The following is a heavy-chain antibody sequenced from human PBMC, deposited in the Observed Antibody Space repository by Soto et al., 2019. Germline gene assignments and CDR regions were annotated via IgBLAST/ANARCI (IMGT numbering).Heavy chain of an antibody. D-gene: IGHD6-13*01. V-gene: IGHV4-39*07. Sequence: PSETLSLTCTVSGGSISSSSYYWGWIRQPPGKGLEWIGSIYYSGSTNYNPSLKSRVTISVDTSKNQFSLKLSSVTAADTAVYYCARISSSWTQVDYWGQGTLVTVSS. CDR2: IYYSGST. J-gene: IGHJ4*02. CDR3: ARISSSWTQVDY. CDR1: GGSISSSSYY.